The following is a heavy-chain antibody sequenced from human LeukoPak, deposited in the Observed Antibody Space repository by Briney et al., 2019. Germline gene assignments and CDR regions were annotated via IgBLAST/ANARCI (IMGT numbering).Heavy chain of an antibody. V-gene: IGHV3-30*18. CDR2: ISYDGRNK. D-gene: IGHD6-13*01. CDR1: GFSFSDYG. J-gene: IGHJ5*02. CDR3: AKVSGGARQHFIHAPFHWFDP. Sequence: PGGSLRLSCVASGFSFSDYGMHWVRQAPGKGLEWVAVISYDGRNKYHADSVKGRFTISRDNSKNTLYLQMSSLRGEDTAIYYCAKVSGGARQHFIHAPFHWFDPGGQGTLVTVSS.